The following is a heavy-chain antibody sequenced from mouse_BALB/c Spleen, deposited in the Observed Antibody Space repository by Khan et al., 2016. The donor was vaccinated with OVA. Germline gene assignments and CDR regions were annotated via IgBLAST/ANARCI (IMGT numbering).Heavy chain of an antibody. V-gene: IGHV1S137*01. J-gene: IGHJ2*01. Sequence: QIQLVQSGSELVRPGVSVKISCKGSGYTFTDYSMHWVKQSHAKSLEWIGVISTDSVNTNYNQKFKGKATLTVDKSSSTAYMELARMTSEDSAIYYCAIRDYFDYWGQCTTLTVSS. CDR1: GYTFTDYS. CDR2: ISTDSVNT. CDR3: AIRDYFDY.